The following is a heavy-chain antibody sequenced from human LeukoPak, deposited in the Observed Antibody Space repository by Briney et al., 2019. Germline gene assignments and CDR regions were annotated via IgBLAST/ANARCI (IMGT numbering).Heavy chain of an antibody. V-gene: IGHV1-8*01. D-gene: IGHD6-19*01. CDR2: MNPNSGNT. CDR3: ARGRGSGHKENWFDP. Sequence: ASVKVSCKASGYTFTTYDINWVRQATGQGREWMGWMNPNSGNTGYAQKFQGRVTMTRNTSISTAYMELSSLRSEDTAVYYCARGRGSGHKENWFDPWGQGTLVTVSS. CDR1: GYTFTTYD. J-gene: IGHJ5*02.